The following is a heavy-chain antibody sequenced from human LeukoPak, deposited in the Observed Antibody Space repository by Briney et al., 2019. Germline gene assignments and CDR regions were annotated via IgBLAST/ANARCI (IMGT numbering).Heavy chain of an antibody. D-gene: IGHD2-21*02. Sequence: SETLSLTCTVSGGSISSYYWSWIRQPPGKGLEWIGYIYYSGSTNYNPPLKSRVTISVDTSKNQFSLTLTAVTASDTAIYYCARRSPLVVVTAAHYYDYWGQGTLVTVSS. CDR2: IYYSGST. J-gene: IGHJ4*02. CDR1: GGSISSYY. CDR3: ARRSPLVVVTAAHYYDY. V-gene: IGHV4-59*08.